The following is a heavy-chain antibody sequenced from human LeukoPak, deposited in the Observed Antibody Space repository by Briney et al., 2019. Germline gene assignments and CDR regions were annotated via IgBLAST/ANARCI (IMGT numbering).Heavy chain of an antibody. J-gene: IGHJ4*02. Sequence: GGSLRLSCAASGFTFSSYGMHWVRQAPGKGLEWVAFIRYDGSNKYYADSVKGRFTTSRDNAKNSLYLQMNSLRAEDTAVYYCARVHYFYGGNSEVYFDYWGQGTLVTVSS. D-gene: IGHD4-23*01. CDR3: ARVHYFYGGNSEVYFDY. CDR2: IRYDGSNK. V-gene: IGHV3-30*02. CDR1: GFTFSSYG.